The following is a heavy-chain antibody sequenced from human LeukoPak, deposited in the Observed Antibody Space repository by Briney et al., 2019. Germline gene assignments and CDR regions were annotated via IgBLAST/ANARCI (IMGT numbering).Heavy chain of an antibody. CDR2: ISSSGSTI. CDR3: ATARESLAAARAPYYYYYMDV. Sequence: GGSLRLSCAASGFTFSSYEMNWVRQAPGKGLEWVSYISSSGSTIYYADSVKGRFTISRDNSKNSLYLQMNSLRTEDTALYYCATARESLAAARAPYYYYYMDVWGKGTTVTISS. V-gene: IGHV3-48*03. J-gene: IGHJ6*03. D-gene: IGHD6-13*01. CDR1: GFTFSSYE.